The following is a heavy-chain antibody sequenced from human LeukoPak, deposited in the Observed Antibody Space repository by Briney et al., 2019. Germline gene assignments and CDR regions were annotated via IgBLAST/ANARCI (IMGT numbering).Heavy chain of an antibody. CDR3: ARDTSVAVAGPAVH. J-gene: IGHJ4*02. CDR1: GYTFTNYG. D-gene: IGHD6-19*01. Sequence: ASVKVSCKASGYTFTNYGISWVRQAPGQGLEWMGWISAYDGETYYLQKFQGRVTMTTDTTTSTAYMELRSLRSDDTAMYYCARDTSVAVAGPAVHWGQGTLVTVSS. V-gene: IGHV1-18*01. CDR2: ISAYDGET.